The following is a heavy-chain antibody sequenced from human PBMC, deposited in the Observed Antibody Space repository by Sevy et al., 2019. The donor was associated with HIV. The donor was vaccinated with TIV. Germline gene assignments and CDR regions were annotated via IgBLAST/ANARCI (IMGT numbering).Heavy chain of an antibody. D-gene: IGHD3-10*01. CDR3: ARDQLWFGEKYYFDY. V-gene: IGHV3-7*01. CDR2: IKQDGSEK. J-gene: IGHJ4*02. CDR1: GFTFSSYW. Sequence: GGSLRLSCAASGFTFSSYWMSWVRQAPGKGLEWVANIKQDGSEKYYVDSVKGRFTISRDNAKNSLYLQMNSLRAEDTAVYYCARDQLWFGEKYYFDYWGQGTLVTVSS.